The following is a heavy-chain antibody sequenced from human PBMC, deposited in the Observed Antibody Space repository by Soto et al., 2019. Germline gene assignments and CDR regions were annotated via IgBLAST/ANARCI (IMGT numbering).Heavy chain of an antibody. D-gene: IGHD5-18*01. CDR3: ARERDVDTATPGRGFDY. V-gene: IGHV3-30-3*01. CDR2: ISYDGSNK. CDR1: GFTFSSYA. Sequence: QVQLVESGGGVVQPGRSLRLSCAASGFTFSSYAMHWVRQALGKGLEWVAVISYDGSNKYYADSVKGRFTISRDNSKNTLYLQMNSLRAEDTAVYYCARERDVDTATPGRGFDYWGQGTLVTVSS. J-gene: IGHJ4*02.